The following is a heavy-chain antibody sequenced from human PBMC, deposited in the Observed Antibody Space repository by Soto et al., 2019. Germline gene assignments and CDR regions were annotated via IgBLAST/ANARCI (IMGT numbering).Heavy chain of an antibody. CDR1: GFTFTRYS. CDR3: ARESEDLTSNFDY. CDR2: ISSTTNYI. Sequence: GSLRLSCAASGFTFTRYSMNWVRQAPGKGLGWVSSISSTTNYIYYGDSMKGRFTISRDNAKNSLYLEMNSLRAEDTAVYYCARESEDLTSNFDYWGQGTLVTVS. V-gene: IGHV3-21*06. J-gene: IGHJ4*02.